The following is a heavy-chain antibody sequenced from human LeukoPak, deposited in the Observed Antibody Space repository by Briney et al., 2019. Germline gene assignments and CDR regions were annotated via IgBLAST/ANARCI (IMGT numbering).Heavy chain of an antibody. CDR3: ACIAAPAFDY. Sequence: GGSLRLSCAASGFTFSSYGMHWVRQAPGKGLEWVAFIRYDGSNKYYADSVKGRFTISRDNSKNTLYLQMNSLRAEDTAVYYCACIAAPAFDYWGQGTLVTVSS. CDR1: GFTFSSYG. D-gene: IGHD6-13*01. CDR2: IRYDGSNK. J-gene: IGHJ4*02. V-gene: IGHV3-30*02.